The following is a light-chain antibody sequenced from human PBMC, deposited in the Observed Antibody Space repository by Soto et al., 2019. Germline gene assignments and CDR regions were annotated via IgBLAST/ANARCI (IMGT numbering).Light chain of an antibody. Sequence: EIQMTQSPSTLSVSPGEGATLSCRASQSVSSSLAWYQRRPGQAPRLLIYGASIRASGIPARFSGSGSGTEFTLAISSLQSEDFAVYYCLQSNDWPHTFGGGTKVDI. V-gene: IGKV3-15*01. CDR1: QSVSSS. CDR3: LQSNDWPHT. CDR2: GAS. J-gene: IGKJ4*01.